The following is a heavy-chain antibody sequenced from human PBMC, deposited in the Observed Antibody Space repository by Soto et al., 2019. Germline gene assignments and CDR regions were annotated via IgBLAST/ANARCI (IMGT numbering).Heavy chain of an antibody. V-gene: IGHV1-69*13. J-gene: IGHJ4*02. D-gene: IGHD2-21*02. Sequence: SVKVSCKASGGTFSSYAISWVRQAPGQGLEWMGGIIPIFGTANYAQKFQGRVTITADESTSTAYMELSSLRSEDTAVYYCAREATYCGGDCYSYWGQGTLVTVSS. CDR2: IIPIFGTA. CDR1: GGTFSSYA. CDR3: AREATYCGGDCYSY.